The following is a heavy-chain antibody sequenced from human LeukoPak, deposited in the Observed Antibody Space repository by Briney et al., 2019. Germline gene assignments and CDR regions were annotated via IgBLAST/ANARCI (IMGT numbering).Heavy chain of an antibody. V-gene: IGHV3-48*01. Sequence: RGSLRLSCAASGFTFSSYTMSWVRQAPGKGLEWVSYISSSSSIIYYADSVKGRFTISRDNAKNSLYLQMNSLRVEDTAVYYCARDGSNFDYWGQGTVVTVSS. D-gene: IGHD5-12*01. CDR1: GFTFSSYT. CDR2: ISSSSSII. J-gene: IGHJ4*02. CDR3: ARDGSNFDY.